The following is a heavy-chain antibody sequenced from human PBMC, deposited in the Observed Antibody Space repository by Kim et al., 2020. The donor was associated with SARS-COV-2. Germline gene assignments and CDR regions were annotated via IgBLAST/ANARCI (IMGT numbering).Heavy chain of an antibody. Sequence: ASVKVSCKASGYTFTGYYMHWVRQAPGQGLEWMGRINPNSGGTNYAQKFQGRVTMTRDTSISTAYMELSRLRSDDTAVYYCARDLVGYSSGWYTYWGQGTLVTVSS. J-gene: IGHJ4*02. CDR3: ARDLVGYSSGWYTY. D-gene: IGHD6-19*01. V-gene: IGHV1-2*06. CDR1: GYTFTGYY. CDR2: INPNSGGT.